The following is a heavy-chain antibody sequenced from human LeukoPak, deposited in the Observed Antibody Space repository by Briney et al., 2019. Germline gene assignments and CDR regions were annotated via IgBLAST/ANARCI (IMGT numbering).Heavy chain of an antibody. D-gene: IGHD3-22*01. CDR2: ITYTGST. CDR1: GGSIGDNY. CDR3: ARYGFASFDSSGSYQVWYFDL. Sequence: SETLSLTCTVSGGSIGDNYWSWIRQPPGKGLKWIGYITYTGSTNYNPSLKSRVTISLDTSKRQFSLKLSSLTAADTAVYYCARYGFASFDSSGSYQVWYFDLWGRGTLVTVSS. J-gene: IGHJ2*01. V-gene: IGHV4-59*08.